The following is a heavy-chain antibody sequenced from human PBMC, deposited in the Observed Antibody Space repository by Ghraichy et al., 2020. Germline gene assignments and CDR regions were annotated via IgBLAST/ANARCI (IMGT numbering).Heavy chain of an antibody. Sequence: GGSLRLSCAASGFMFSSYWVTWVRQAPGKGLEWVANVKPDGGEKNYVGSVKGRFTISRDNAKKSLYLQMNSLRAEDTAVYYCAKCRGTTWNDAHDVWGQGTMVTVS. D-gene: IGHD1-1*01. CDR2: VKPDGGEK. CDR3: AKCRGTTWNDAHDV. CDR1: GFMFSSYW. J-gene: IGHJ3*01. V-gene: IGHV3-7*01.